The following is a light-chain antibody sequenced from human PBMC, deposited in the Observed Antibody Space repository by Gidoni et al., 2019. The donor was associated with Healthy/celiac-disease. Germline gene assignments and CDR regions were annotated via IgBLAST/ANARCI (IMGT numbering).Light chain of an antibody. V-gene: IGKV3-11*01. CDR3: QLPRT. Sequence: EIVLTQSPATLSLSPGERATLSCRASQSVSSYLAWYQQKPGQAPRLLIYDASNRATGIPARFSGSGSGTDFTLTISSLEPEDFAVYYCQLPRTFGGGTKVEIK. CDR2: DAS. J-gene: IGKJ4*01. CDR1: QSVSSY.